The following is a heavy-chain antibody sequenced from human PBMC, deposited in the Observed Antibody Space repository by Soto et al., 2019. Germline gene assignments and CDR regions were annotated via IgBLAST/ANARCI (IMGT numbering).Heavy chain of an antibody. CDR2: IGPYEGVT. Sequence: QVQLVQSGAEVKQPGASVRVSCKASGYTFNDYGISWVRQAPGQGLEWMGWIGPYEGVTNHAQTFQGRVTMTVDTSTTTADMELRSLRSDDTALYYCARCYCSVGSCYTCWHFDLWGPGTLVTVTA. V-gene: IGHV1-18*01. CDR3: ARCYCSVGSCYTCWHFDL. CDR1: GYTFNDYG. J-gene: IGHJ2*01. D-gene: IGHD2-15*01.